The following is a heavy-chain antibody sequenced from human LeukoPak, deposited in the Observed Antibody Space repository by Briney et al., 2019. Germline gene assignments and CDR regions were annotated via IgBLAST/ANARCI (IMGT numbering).Heavy chain of an antibody. D-gene: IGHD4/OR15-4a*01. CDR1: GFTFSSYV. CDR3: ARRAGAYSHPYDY. Sequence: GALRLSCAASGFTFSSYVMHWVRQAPGKGLEWVAIISYDGSNEYYADSVKGRFTISRDNSRNTLFLQMNSLRAEDTAVYYCARRAGAYSHPYDYWGQGTLVTVSS. V-gene: IGHV3-30*14. CDR2: ISYDGSNE. J-gene: IGHJ4*02.